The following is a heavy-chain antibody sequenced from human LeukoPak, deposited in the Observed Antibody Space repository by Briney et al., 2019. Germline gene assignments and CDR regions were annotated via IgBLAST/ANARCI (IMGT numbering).Heavy chain of an antibody. CDR2: IKSKTDGGTT. CDR1: VFTFSNAW. V-gene: IGHV3-15*01. J-gene: IGHJ6*02. D-gene: IGHD1-26*01. Sequence: GGTLRPSCAASVFTFSNAWMSWVRHAPAKGLEWVGRIKSKTDGGTTDYAAPVKGRFTISRDDSKNTLYLQMNSLKTEDTAVYYCTTPLGGSYFYYGMDVWGQGTTVTVSS. CDR3: TTPLGGSYFYYGMDV.